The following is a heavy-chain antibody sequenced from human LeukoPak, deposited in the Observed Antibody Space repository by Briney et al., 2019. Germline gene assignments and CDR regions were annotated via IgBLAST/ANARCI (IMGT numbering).Heavy chain of an antibody. CDR1: GFTFSSYA. V-gene: IGHV3-30-3*01. J-gene: IGHJ4*02. D-gene: IGHD6-19*01. CDR2: ISYDGSNK. Sequence: AGGSLRLSCAASGFTFSSYAMHWVRQAPGKGLEWVAVISYDGSNKYYADSVKGRFTISRDNSKNTLYLQMNSLRAEDTAVYYCARDLLAGTSYYFDYWGQGTLVTVSS. CDR3: ARDLLAGTSYYFDY.